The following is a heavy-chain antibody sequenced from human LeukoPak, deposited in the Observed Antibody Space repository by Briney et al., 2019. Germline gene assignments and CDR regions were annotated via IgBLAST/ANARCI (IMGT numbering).Heavy chain of an antibody. CDR1: GYTFTIYD. CDR2: MNPNSANT. V-gene: IGHV1-8*01. D-gene: IGHD6-13*01. Sequence: ASVTVSCKASGYTFTIYDINCVRQAAGQGLEWIGSMNPNSANTVYAQKFQGRVTMTRTTSISTAYMELSSLRSEDTAVYYCARLASSSWPLYYYYGMDVWGQGTTVTVSS. CDR3: ARLASSSWPLYYYYGMDV. J-gene: IGHJ6*02.